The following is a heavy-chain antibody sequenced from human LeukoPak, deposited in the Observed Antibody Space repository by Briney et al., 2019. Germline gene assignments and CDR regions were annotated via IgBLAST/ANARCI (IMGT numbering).Heavy chain of an antibody. V-gene: IGHV3-33*08. J-gene: IGHJ4*02. Sequence: GGSLRLSCAASGFTFSSYGMHWVRQAPGKGLEWVAVIWYGGSNKYYADSVKGRFTISRDNSKNTLYLQMNSLRAEDTAAYYCAREVESSSWQHFDYWGQGTLVTVSS. CDR1: GFTFSSYG. CDR2: IWYGGSNK. CDR3: AREVESSSWQHFDY. D-gene: IGHD6-13*01.